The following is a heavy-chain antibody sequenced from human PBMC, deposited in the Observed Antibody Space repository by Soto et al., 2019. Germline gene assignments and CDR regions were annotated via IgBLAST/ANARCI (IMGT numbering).Heavy chain of an antibody. D-gene: IGHD3-3*02. Sequence: PSETLSLTSTVSGGSMRSSYWRGIRQSPGKGLEWIGYIYYSGTTNYNPSLKSRVTISLDTSKNQFFLKLSSVTAADTAVYYCARLASGYFGYWGQGSLVTVSS. CDR1: GGSMRSSY. J-gene: IGHJ4*02. CDR3: ARLASGYFGY. CDR2: IYYSGTT. V-gene: IGHV4-59*01.